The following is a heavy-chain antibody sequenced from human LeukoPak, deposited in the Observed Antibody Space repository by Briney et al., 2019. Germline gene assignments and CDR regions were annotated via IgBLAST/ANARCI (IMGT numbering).Heavy chain of an antibody. V-gene: IGHV1-2*02. CDR3: ASRPDTSSVTLFDY. CDR2: INLNSGGT. Sequence: ASVKVSCKASGYTFTGFYIHWVRQAPGRGLEWMGWINLNSGGTDYAQRFQGRIIMTRDTSITTAYMELSSLTSDDTAIYYCASRPDTSSVTLFDYWGQGALVTVSS. J-gene: IGHJ4*02. CDR1: GYTFTGFY. D-gene: IGHD6-19*01.